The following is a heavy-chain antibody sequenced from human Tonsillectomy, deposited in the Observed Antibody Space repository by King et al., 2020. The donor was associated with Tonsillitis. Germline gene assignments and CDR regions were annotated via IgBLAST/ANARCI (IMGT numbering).Heavy chain of an antibody. CDR2: IYYSGST. D-gene: IGHD6-19*01. CDR1: GGSISSSSYY. J-gene: IGHJ4*02. V-gene: IGHV4-39*07. CDR3: ARVRAGYSSGWYGYFFDY. Sequence: LQLQESGPGLVKPSETLSLTCTVSGGSISSSSYYWGWIRQPPGKGLEWIGSIYYSGSTYYNPSLKSRVTISADTSKNQFSLKLSSVTAADTAVYYCARVRAGYSSGWYGYFFDYWGQGTLVTVSS.